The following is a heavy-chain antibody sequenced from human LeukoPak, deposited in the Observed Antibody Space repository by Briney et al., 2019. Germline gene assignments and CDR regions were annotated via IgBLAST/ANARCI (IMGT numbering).Heavy chain of an antibody. V-gene: IGHV3-64D*06. Sequence: GGSLRLSCSASGFTFSTFAMHWVRQAPGKRLEYVSGININGDSTYYSDSVKARLTISRDNSKNTLFLQMASLRAEDTAVYYCVKTMMTFGGVIRTDAFDIWGQGTMVIVSS. CDR3: VKTMMTFGGVIRTDAFDI. CDR1: GFTFSTFA. D-gene: IGHD3-16*01. J-gene: IGHJ3*02. CDR2: ININGDST.